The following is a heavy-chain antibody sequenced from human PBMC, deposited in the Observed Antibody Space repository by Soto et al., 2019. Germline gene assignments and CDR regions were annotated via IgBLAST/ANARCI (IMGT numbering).Heavy chain of an antibody. CDR3: ARVRDFWSGHPFDY. D-gene: IGHD3-3*01. Sequence: GASVQVSCKASGYTFTSYGISWVRQAPGQGLEWMGWISAHNGNTNYAQKLQGRVTVTTDTSTSTAYMELRSLRSDDTAVYYCARVRDFWSGHPFDYWGQGTLVTVSS. J-gene: IGHJ4*02. V-gene: IGHV1-18*01. CDR1: GYTFTSYG. CDR2: ISAHNGNT.